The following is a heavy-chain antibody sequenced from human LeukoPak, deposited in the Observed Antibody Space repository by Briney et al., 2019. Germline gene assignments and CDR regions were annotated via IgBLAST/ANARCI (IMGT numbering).Heavy chain of an antibody. CDR3: ARGIRLDFDY. CDR2: IDSGGST. CDR1: GFTANSNY. J-gene: IGHJ4*02. D-gene: IGHD6-19*01. V-gene: IGHV3-53*01. Sequence: PGGSLRLSCAASGFTANSNYMNWVRQAPGKGLEWVSVIDSGGSTYYADSVKGRFTISRDNSKNTLYLQMNSLRAEDTAVYYCARGIRLDFDYWGQGALVTVSS.